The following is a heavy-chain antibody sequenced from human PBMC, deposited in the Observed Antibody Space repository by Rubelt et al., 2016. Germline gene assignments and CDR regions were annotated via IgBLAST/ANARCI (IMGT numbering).Heavy chain of an antibody. Sequence: EVQLVESGGGLVQPGGSLRLSCAASGFTFSSYAMSWFRQAPGRGREWVSAFSGSGGSTYYADSVKGRFTISRDNSKITLFLQMTSLKGEDTALYYCTRGVGRSSGRAEFDYWGQGTLVTVSS. D-gene: IGHD6-19*01. CDR3: TRGVGRSSGRAEFDY. J-gene: IGHJ4*02. CDR2: FSGSGGST. V-gene: IGHV3-23*04. CDR1: GFTFSSYA.